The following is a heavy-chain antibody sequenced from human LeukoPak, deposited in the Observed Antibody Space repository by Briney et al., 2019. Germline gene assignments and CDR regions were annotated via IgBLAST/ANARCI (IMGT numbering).Heavy chain of an antibody. D-gene: IGHD2-2*03. J-gene: IGHJ2*01. CDR1: GFTFSSYA. V-gene: IGHV3-64D*09. CDR3: VKDSGYCSSTSCVYWYFDL. CDR2: ISSNGGST. Sequence: GGSLRLSCSASGFTFSSYAMHWVRQAPGKGLEYVSAISSNGGSTYYADSVKGRFTISRDNSKNTLHLQMSSLRAEDTAVYYCVKDSGYCSSTSCVYWYFDLWGRGTLVTVSS.